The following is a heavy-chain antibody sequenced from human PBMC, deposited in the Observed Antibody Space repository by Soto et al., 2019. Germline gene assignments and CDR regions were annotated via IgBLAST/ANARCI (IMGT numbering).Heavy chain of an antibody. D-gene: IGHD2-2*01. Sequence: QVQLVQSGAEVKKPGASVKVSCKASGYTFTSYDINWVRQATGQGLEWMGWMNPNSGDTGHAQKFQGRVTMTRNTSISTVYMELSSLRSEDTAVYYCAIRRYSNTWYYAFDYWGQGTLVTVSS. J-gene: IGHJ4*02. CDR3: AIRRYSNTWYYAFDY. CDR2: MNPNSGDT. CDR1: GYTFTSYD. V-gene: IGHV1-8*02.